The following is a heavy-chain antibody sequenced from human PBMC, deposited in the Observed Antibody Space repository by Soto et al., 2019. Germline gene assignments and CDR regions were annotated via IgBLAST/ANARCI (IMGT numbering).Heavy chain of an antibody. J-gene: IGHJ4*02. D-gene: IGHD6-19*01. Sequence: SETLSLTCTVSGGSISSSSYYWGWIRQPPGKGLEWIGSIYYSGSTYYNPSLKSRVTISVDTSKNQFSLKLSSVTAADTAVYYCARLVSWVSGWYTFDYWGQGTLVTVSS. V-gene: IGHV4-39*01. CDR2: IYYSGST. CDR3: ARLVSWVSGWYTFDY. CDR1: GGSISSSSYY.